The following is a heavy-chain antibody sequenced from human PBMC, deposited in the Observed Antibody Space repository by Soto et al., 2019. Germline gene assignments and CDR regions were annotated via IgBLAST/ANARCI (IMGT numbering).Heavy chain of an antibody. J-gene: IGHJ2*01. CDR3: AREGGSFNAFSGYSNWYFDL. D-gene: IGHD3-22*01. Sequence: QAHLVQSGTEVKEPGASVRISCEASGYDITDNIIHWVRQAPGQGLEWMGWIKAGSGDTKLSQKFQGRVSITRDRSASTAFLALTSLRSQDTAVYFCAREGGSFNAFSGYSNWYFDLWGRGTLIMVSS. CDR1: GYDITDNI. CDR2: IKAGSGDT. V-gene: IGHV1-3*01.